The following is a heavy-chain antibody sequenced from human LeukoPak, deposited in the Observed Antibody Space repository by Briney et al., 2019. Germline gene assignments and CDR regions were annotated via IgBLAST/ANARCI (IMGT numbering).Heavy chain of an antibody. J-gene: IGHJ6*04. CDR3: AELGITMIGGV. CDR2: ISFDGSNK. D-gene: IGHD3-10*02. CDR1: GFTFSNYA. Sequence: GGSLRLSCAASGFTFSNYAMHWVRQAPGKGLEWVSIISFDGSNKYYADSVKGRFTISRDNAKNSLYLQMNSLRAEDTAVYYCAELGITMIGGVWGKGTTVTISS. V-gene: IGHV3-30*18.